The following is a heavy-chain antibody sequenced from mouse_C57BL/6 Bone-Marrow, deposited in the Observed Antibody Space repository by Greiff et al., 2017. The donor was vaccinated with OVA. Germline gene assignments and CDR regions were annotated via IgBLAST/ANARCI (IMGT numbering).Heavy chain of an antibody. J-gene: IGHJ2*01. V-gene: IGHV1-81*01. Sequence: QVQLKESGAELARPGASVKLSCKASGYTFTSYGISWVKQRTGQGLEWIGEIYPRSGNTYYNETFKGKATLTADKSSSTAYMELRSLTSGYSAVYFCLTGGYWGQGTTLTVSS. D-gene: IGHD4-1*01. CDR2: IYPRSGNT. CDR3: LTGGY. CDR1: GYTFTSYG.